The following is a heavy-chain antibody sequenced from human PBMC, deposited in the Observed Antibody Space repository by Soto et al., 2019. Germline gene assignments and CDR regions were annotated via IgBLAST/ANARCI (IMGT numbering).Heavy chain of an antibody. CDR1: GFTFSNAW. J-gene: IGHJ4*02. D-gene: IGHD2-15*01. V-gene: IGHV3-15*01. Sequence: GGSLRLSCAASGFTFSNAWMSWVRQAPGKGLEWVGRVKSETGGGTTDYAAAVKGRFTISIDDSNNTLFLQMNILKTEDTAVYYCSTDSTWGFCNGASCYLGQGTLVTVSS. CDR2: VKSETGGGTT. CDR3: STDSTWGFCNGASCY.